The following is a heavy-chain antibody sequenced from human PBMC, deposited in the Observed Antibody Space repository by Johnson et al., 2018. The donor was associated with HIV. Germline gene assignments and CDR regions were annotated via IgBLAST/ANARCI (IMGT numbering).Heavy chain of an antibody. CDR1: GFRFSDHY. CDR3: ARDRDRLNWNYGALDI. D-gene: IGHD1-7*01. CDR2: ISYDGSNK. J-gene: IGHJ3*02. Sequence: QVQLVESGGGLVQPGGSLRLSCVASGFRFSDHYMSWIRKAPGKGLAWVAIISYDGSNKYYADSVKGRFTISRDNSKNTLYLQMNSQRAEDTAVYYCARDRDRLNWNYGALDIWGQGTMVTVSS. V-gene: IGHV3-30*03.